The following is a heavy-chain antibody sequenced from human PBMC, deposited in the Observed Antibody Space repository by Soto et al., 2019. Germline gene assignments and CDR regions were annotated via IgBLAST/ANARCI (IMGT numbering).Heavy chain of an antibody. J-gene: IGHJ6*02. V-gene: IGHV1-69*13. D-gene: IGHD3-10*01. Sequence: GASVKVSCKASGGTFSSYAISWVRQAPGQGLEWMGGIIPIFGTANYAQKFQGRVTITADESTSTAYMELSSLRSEDTAVYYCARASAYYRGGYGMDVWGQGTTVTVSS. CDR2: IIPIFGTA. CDR1: GGTFSSYA. CDR3: ARASAYYRGGYGMDV.